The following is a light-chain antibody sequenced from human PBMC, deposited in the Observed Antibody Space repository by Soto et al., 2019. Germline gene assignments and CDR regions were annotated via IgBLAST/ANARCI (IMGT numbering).Light chain of an antibody. V-gene: IGKV3-20*01. CDR1: QSVSNSY. CDR3: QQYGTSPRT. J-gene: IGKJ2*01. Sequence: EIVLTQSPATLSLSPGERACLSCRASQSVSNSYLAWYQQKPGQAPRLLIFGASNRATGIPDRFSGSGSGTDFTLTISRLEPEDFAVYYCQQYGTSPRTFGQGTKLEIK. CDR2: GAS.